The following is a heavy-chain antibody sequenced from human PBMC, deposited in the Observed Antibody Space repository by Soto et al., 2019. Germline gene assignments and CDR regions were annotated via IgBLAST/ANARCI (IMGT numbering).Heavy chain of an antibody. J-gene: IGHJ6*03. CDR3: AKGGNTNNNYYYYMDV. Sequence: EVQLLESGGGLVQPGGSLRLSCAASGFIFSDYALTWVRQAPGKGLEWVSTISGSGGNTYSADSVKGRITVSRENSKNTLYLQMSSLSAEDTAVYYCAKGGNTNNNYYYYMDVWCKGTAVPVSS. CDR1: GFIFSDYA. CDR2: ISGSGGNT. D-gene: IGHD2-15*01. V-gene: IGHV3-23*01.